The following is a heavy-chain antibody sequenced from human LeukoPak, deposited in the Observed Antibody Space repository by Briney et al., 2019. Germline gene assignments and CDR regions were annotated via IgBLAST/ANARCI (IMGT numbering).Heavy chain of an antibody. V-gene: IGHV4-38-2*02. CDR3: ARDLRGSSSDY. J-gene: IGHJ4*02. Sequence: SETLSLTCTVSGYSISSGYYWGWIRQPPGKGLEWIGRIYHSGSTYYNPSLKSRVTISVDTSKTQFSLKLSSVTAADTAVYYCARDLRGSSSDYWGQGTLVTVSS. CDR1: GYSISSGYY. CDR2: IYHSGST. D-gene: IGHD6-6*01.